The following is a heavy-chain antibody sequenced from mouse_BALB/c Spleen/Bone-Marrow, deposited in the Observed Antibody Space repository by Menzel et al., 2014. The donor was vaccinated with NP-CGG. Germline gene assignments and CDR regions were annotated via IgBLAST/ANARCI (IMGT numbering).Heavy chain of an antibody. V-gene: IGHV7-3*02. CDR3: ARDENVGIYWYFDV. J-gene: IGHJ1*01. CDR1: GFTFTDYY. CDR2: IRNKAKGYTT. Sequence: EVQLVESGGGSVQPGGSLRLSCATSGFTFTDYYMSWVRQPPGKALEWLGFIRNKAKGYTTDYSASVKGRFTISRDNSRRILYLQMNTLRAEDSATYYCARDENVGIYWYFDVWGAGTTVIVSS.